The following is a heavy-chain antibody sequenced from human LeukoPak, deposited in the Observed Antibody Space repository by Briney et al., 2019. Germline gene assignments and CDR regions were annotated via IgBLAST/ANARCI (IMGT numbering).Heavy chain of an antibody. CDR2: INSGGGPI. CDR3: ARRLDFGDYGNGIDY. CDR1: GFTFSDYY. J-gene: IGHJ4*02. D-gene: IGHD4-17*01. Sequence: TGGSLRLSCATSGFTFSDYYMTWIRQAPGRGLEWVAYINSGGGPIHYAVSVRGRFTISRDNAKNSLYLQMNSLRAEDTAVYYCARRLDFGDYGNGIDYWGQGSQVPVSS. V-gene: IGHV3-11*01.